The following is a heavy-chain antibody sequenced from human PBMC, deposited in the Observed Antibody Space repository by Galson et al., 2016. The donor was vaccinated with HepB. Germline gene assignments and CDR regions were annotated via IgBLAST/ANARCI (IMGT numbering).Heavy chain of an antibody. CDR3: VRGNWFDP. CDR1: GFIFDDYA. V-gene: IGHV3-9*01. CDR2: ITWNSDRL. J-gene: IGHJ5*02. Sequence: PLRLSCAASGFIFDDYAMHWVRQAPGKGLEWVAGITWNSDRLAYADSVKGRFAISRDSAKNSLYLQMNSLGAEDTALYYCVRGNWFDPWGQGTLVTVSS.